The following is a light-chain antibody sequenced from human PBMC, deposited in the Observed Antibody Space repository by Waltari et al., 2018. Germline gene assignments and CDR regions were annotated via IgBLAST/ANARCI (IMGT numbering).Light chain of an antibody. CDR1: SSNIGAGYC. CDR2: DNT. V-gene: IGLV1-40*01. J-gene: IGLJ1*01. CDR3: QSYDSSLRGFYV. Sequence: QSVLTQPPSLSVAPGQRVTISCPGSSSNIGAGYCLPCSQQFPGTAPKLLIYDNTNRPSGVPARFSGSKSGTSASLAITGLQAEDEADYYCQSYDSSLRGFYVFGTGTKVTV.